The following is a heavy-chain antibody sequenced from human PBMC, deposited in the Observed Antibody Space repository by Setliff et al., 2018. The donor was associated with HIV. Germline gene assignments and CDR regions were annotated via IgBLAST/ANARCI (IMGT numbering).Heavy chain of an antibody. CDR2: IYTGGNA. Sequence: SETLSLTCTVAGDSISSGSHYWSWIRQPAGKVLEWIGHIYTGGNANYNPSLQSRVTISVDTSKNQFSLMLGSMTAADTAVYYCARERLSRLGFDYWGLGTLVTVSS. J-gene: IGHJ4*02. D-gene: IGHD1-1*01. CDR3: ARERLSRLGFDY. V-gene: IGHV4-61*09. CDR1: GDSISSGSHY.